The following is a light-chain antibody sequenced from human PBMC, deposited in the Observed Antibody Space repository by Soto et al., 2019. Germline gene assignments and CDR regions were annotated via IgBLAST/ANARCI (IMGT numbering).Light chain of an antibody. V-gene: IGKV3D-20*02. CDR3: QQRSNWPKT. Sequence: EIVLTQSPGTLSLSPGERATLSCRASQSVSNNYLAWYQQKPGQAPRLLIYGASNRATGIPDGFSGSGSGTDFTLTISSLEPEDFAVYYCQQRSNWPKTFGQGTKVDIK. CDR1: QSVSNNY. CDR2: GAS. J-gene: IGKJ1*01.